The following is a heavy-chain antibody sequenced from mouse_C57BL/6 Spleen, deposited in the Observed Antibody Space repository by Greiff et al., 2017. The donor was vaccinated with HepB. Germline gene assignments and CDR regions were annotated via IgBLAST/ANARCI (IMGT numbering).Heavy chain of an antibody. CDR2: IDPSDSYT. J-gene: IGHJ3*01. CDR3: APGIYDYDDGIPWFAY. Sequence: QVQLQQPGAELVRPGPSVKLSCKASGYTFTSYWMHWVKQRPGQGLEWIGVIDPSDSYTNYNQKFKGKATLTVDTSSSTAYMQLSSLTSEDSAVYYCAPGIYDYDDGIPWFAYWGQGTLVTVSA. V-gene: IGHV1-59*01. D-gene: IGHD2-4*01. CDR1: GYTFTSYW.